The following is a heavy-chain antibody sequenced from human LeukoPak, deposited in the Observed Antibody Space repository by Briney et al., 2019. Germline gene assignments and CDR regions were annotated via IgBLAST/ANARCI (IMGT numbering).Heavy chain of an antibody. J-gene: IGHJ3*02. D-gene: IGHD2-15*01. V-gene: IGHV4-4*07. Sequence: SETLSLTCTVSGGSISSYYWSWIRQPAGKGLEWIGRIYTSGSTNYNLSLKSRVTMSVDTSKNQFSLKLSSVTAADTAVYYCARGGVLGYCSGGSCYLDAFDIWGQGTMVTVSS. CDR2: IYTSGST. CDR1: GGSISSYY. CDR3: ARGGVLGYCSGGSCYLDAFDI.